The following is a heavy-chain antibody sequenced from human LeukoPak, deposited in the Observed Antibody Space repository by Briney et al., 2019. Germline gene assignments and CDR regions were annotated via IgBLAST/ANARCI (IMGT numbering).Heavy chain of an antibody. J-gene: IGHJ4*02. CDR3: ARGYGDYGKYYFDS. D-gene: IGHD4-17*01. Sequence: GGSLRLSCAASGFTFSTYPMNWARQAPGKGLEWVSSISSGSGYIYYADSVKGRFTISRDNAKNSLYLQMNGLRAEDTAVYYCARGYGDYGKYYFDSRGQGTLVTVSS. CDR2: ISSGSGYI. CDR1: GFTFSTYP. V-gene: IGHV3-21*01.